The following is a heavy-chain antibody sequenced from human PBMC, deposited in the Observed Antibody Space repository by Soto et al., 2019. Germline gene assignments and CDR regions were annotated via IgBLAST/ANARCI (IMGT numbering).Heavy chain of an antibody. CDR1: GGTFSSYG. CDR3: ARDQYKGGSTVTTSGAFDI. D-gene: IGHD4-17*01. Sequence: GASVKVSCEASGGTFSSYGISWVRQAPGQGLEWMGGIIPIFGTANYAQKFQGRVTITADKSTSTAYMELSSLRSEDTAVYYCARDQYKGGSTVTTSGAFDIWGQGTMVTVSS. J-gene: IGHJ3*02. CDR2: IIPIFGTA. V-gene: IGHV1-69*06.